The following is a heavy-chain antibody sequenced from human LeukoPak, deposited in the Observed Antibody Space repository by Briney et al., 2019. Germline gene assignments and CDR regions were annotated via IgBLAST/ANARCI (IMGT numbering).Heavy chain of an antibody. J-gene: IGHJ4*02. Sequence: SETLSLTCSVSGGSINSDYWNWIRQPPGKGLEWIGYIYHSGSTNYNPSLKSRVTISIDKSKKQFSLKLISVTAADTAVYYCARVSWDTAMVDYWGQGTLVTVSS. CDR2: IYHSGST. V-gene: IGHV4-59*01. D-gene: IGHD5-18*01. CDR3: ARVSWDTAMVDY. CDR1: GGSINSDY.